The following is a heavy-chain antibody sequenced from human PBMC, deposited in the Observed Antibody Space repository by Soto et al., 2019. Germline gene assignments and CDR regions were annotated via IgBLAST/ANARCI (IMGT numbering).Heavy chain of an antibody. J-gene: IGHJ6*03. Sequence: SVKVACKASGGTFSGYTISWVRQAPGQGLERMGRIIPILGIANYAQKFQGRVTITADKSTSTAYMELSSLRSEDTAVYYCARDVIVVVPETCSDYYYEMDVWGKGTRV. CDR1: GGTFSGYT. CDR3: ARDVIVVVPETCSDYYYEMDV. D-gene: IGHD2-2*01. CDR2: IIPILGIA. V-gene: IGHV1-69*04.